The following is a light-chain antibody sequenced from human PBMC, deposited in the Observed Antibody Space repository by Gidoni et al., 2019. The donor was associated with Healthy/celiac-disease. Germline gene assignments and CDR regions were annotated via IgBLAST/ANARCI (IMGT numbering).Light chain of an antibody. V-gene: IGLV3-25*03. CDR1: ALPKQY. Sequence: SYELTQPPSVSVYPGQTARITCSGDALPKQYAYWYQQKPGQAPVLGIYKDSERPSGIPERFSGSSSGTTVTLTISGVQAEDEADYYCQSADSSGTYWVFGGGTKLTVL. CDR3: QSADSSGTYWV. J-gene: IGLJ3*02. CDR2: KDS.